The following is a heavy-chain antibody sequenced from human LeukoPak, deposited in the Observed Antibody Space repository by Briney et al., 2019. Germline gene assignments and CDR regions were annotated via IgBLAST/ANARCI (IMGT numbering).Heavy chain of an antibody. V-gene: IGHV4-30-2*01. CDR2: IYHGGST. D-gene: IGHD4-17*01. CDR3: ARYDYGDLKDAFDI. J-gene: IGHJ3*02. CDR1: GGSISSGGYS. Sequence: SETLSLTCAVSGGSISSGGYSWSWIRQPPGKGLEWIGYIYHGGSTYYNPSLKSRVTISVDRPKNQFSLKLSSVTAADTAVYYCARYDYGDLKDAFDIWGQGTMVTVSS.